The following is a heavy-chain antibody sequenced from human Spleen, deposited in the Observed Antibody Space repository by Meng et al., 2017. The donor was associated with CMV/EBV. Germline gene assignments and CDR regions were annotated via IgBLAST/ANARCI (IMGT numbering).Heavy chain of an antibody. CDR3: ARGDYEGFDY. D-gene: IGHD3-22*01. CDR1: GGSLSGYY. Sequence: LTCAVYGGSLSGYYWGWIRQPPRKGLEWIGEISHSGSTNYNPSLKSRLTISVDSSKNQFSLKLSSVTAADTAVYYCARGDYEGFDYWGQGTLVTVSS. V-gene: IGHV4-34*01. CDR2: ISHSGST. J-gene: IGHJ4*02.